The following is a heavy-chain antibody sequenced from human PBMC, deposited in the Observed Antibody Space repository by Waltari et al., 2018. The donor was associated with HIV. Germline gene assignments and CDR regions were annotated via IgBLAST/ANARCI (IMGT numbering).Heavy chain of an antibody. Sequence: EVQLVESGGGLVQPGGSLRLSCAGSGFTFNYYWMLWVRKAPGKGLVWCPRINGDGGNRNYADSVKGRFTISRDNAKNTLYLQMNSLSADDTAVYYCAGSGYYFGTGAPPLDFWGRGTRVTVSS. CDR1: GFTFNYYW. V-gene: IGHV3-74*01. CDR3: AGSGYYFGTGAPPLDF. CDR2: INGDGGNR. J-gene: IGHJ4*02. D-gene: IGHD3-22*01.